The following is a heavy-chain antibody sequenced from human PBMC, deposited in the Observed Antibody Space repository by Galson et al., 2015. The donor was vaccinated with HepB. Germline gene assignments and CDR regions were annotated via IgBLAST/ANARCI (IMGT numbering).Heavy chain of an antibody. Sequence: SLRLSCAASGFTFSSYAMSWVRQAPGKGLEWVSAISGSGGSTYYAGSVKGRFTISRDNSKNTLYLQMNSLRAEDTAVYYCAKGYCSGGSCYDWDYWGQGTLVTVSS. V-gene: IGHV3-23*01. J-gene: IGHJ4*02. D-gene: IGHD2-15*01. CDR3: AKGYCSGGSCYDWDY. CDR2: ISGSGGST. CDR1: GFTFSSYA.